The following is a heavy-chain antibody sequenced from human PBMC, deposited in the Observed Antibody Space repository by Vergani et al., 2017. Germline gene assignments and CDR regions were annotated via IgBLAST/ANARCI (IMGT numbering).Heavy chain of an antibody. V-gene: IGHV3-21*02. J-gene: IGHJ6*02. Sequence: VQMVESGGGVVQPGRSLRLSCAVSGFIFSSYSMNWVRQSPGKGLEWVSSITSGRTRVDYADSVKGRFTVSRDNTKNTLYLQMNSLRAEDTAVYYCARETDTGSSVSYNYYAMDVWGQGTTVSVSS. D-gene: IGHD3-9*01. CDR2: ITSGRTRV. CDR3: ARETDTGSSVSYNYYAMDV. CDR1: GFIFSSYS.